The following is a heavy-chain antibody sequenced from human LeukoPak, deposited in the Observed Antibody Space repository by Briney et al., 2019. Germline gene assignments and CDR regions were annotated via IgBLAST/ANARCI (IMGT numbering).Heavy chain of an antibody. CDR2: ITSSSSTK. CDR1: GFTFSTYS. V-gene: IGHV3-48*04. Sequence: GGSLRLSCAASGFTFSTYSMNWVRQAPGKGLEWVSYITSSSSTKYYADSVKGRFTISRDNAKNSLYLQMNSLRAEDTAVYFCARLRSYGYHYDGMDVWGQGTTVIVSS. D-gene: IGHD3-16*01. J-gene: IGHJ6*02. CDR3: ARLRSYGYHYDGMDV.